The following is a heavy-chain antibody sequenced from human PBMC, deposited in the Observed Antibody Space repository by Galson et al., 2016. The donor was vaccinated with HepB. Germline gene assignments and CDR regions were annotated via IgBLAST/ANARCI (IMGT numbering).Heavy chain of an antibody. V-gene: IGHV3-72*01. CDR1: GFTFTNFA. Sequence: SLRLSCAASGFTFTNFAMSWVRQAPGKGLEWVARIRNKANSYTTLYAASVKGRFTISRDDSKNSLYLQMSSLKTEDTAVYFCSRGYSSSSPSFDYWGQGTLVTVSS. CDR3: SRGYSSSSPSFDY. D-gene: IGHD6-6*01. J-gene: IGHJ4*02. CDR2: IRNKANSYTT.